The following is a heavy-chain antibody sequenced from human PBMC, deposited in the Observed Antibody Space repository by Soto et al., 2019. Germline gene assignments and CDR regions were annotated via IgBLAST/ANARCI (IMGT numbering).Heavy chain of an antibody. J-gene: IGHJ5*02. Sequence: LRLSCAASGFIFENFGMSWVRQAPGRGLEWISSISGSGFKKYYADSVKGRFTISRDNSKSTVYLELNNLSAEDTAVYHCAKNQGVELVPLATVDWFDPWGQGSVVTVS. V-gene: IGHV3-23*01. CDR3: AKNQGVELVPLATVDWFDP. CDR1: GFIFENFG. D-gene: IGHD1-26*01. CDR2: ISGSGFKK.